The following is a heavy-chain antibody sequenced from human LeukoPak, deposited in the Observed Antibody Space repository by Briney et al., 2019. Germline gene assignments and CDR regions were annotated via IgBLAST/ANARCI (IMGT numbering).Heavy chain of an antibody. J-gene: IGHJ5*02. CDR1: GYRFTIYW. V-gene: IGHV5-51*01. CDR2: VYPGDSDT. D-gene: IGHD1-26*01. CDR3: AISGSYYRSWFDP. Sequence: GESLKISCTGSGYRFTIYWIAWARQMPGKGLEWMGVVYPGDSDTRYSPSFQGQVTISADKSISTAYLQWSSLKASDTAMYYCAISGSYYRSWFDPWGQGTLVTVSS.